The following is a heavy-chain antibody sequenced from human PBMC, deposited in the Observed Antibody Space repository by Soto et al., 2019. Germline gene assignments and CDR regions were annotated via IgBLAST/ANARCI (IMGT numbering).Heavy chain of an antibody. Sequence: ASVKVSCKASGYTFTGYYMQWVRQAPGQGLEWMGWINPNSGGTNYAQKFQGWVTMTRDTSISTAYMELSRLRSDDTAVYYCARDRMRVGAAPLRPSYYYYGMDVWGQGTTVTVSS. V-gene: IGHV1-2*04. CDR3: ARDRMRVGAAPLRPSYYYYGMDV. J-gene: IGHJ6*02. D-gene: IGHD2-15*01. CDR2: INPNSGGT. CDR1: GYTFTGYY.